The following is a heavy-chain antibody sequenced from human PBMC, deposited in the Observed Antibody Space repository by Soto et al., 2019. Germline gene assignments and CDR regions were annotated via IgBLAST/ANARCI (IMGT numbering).Heavy chain of an antibody. CDR1: GGSISSSSYY. V-gene: IGHV4-39*01. D-gene: IGHD2-2*02. CDR2: IYYSGST. J-gene: IGHJ4*02. CDR3: ARAGYNNSWYTFDY. Sequence: SETLSLTCTVSGGSISSSSYYWGWIRQPPGKGLEWIGSIYYSGSTYYNPSLKSRVTISVDTSKNQFSLKLSSVTAADTAVYYCARAGYNNSWYTFDYWGQGTLVTVSS.